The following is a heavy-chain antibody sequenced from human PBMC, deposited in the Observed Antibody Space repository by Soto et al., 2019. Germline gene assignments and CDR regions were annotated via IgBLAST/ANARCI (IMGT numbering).Heavy chain of an antibody. J-gene: IGHJ3*02. CDR2: IYYSGST. Sequence: SETLSLTCTVSGGSISSSSYYWGWIRQPPGKGLEWIGSIYYSGSTYYNPSLKSRVTISVDTSKNQFSLKLSSVTAADTAVYYCARHVGYSTPEGAFDIWGQGTMVTVSS. V-gene: IGHV4-39*01. CDR3: ARHVGYSTPEGAFDI. CDR1: GGSISSSSYY. D-gene: IGHD4-4*01.